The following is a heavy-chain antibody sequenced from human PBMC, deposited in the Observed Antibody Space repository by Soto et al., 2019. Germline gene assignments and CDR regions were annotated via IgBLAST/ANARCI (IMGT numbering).Heavy chain of an antibody. J-gene: IGHJ4*02. Sequence: PGESLKISCKGSGYSFTSYWIGWVRQMPGKGLEWMGIIYPGDSDTRYSPSFQGQVTISADKSISTAYLQWSSLKASDTAMYYCARHRRIAVAGSPFDYWGQGTLVTVSS. D-gene: IGHD6-19*01. CDR2: IYPGDSDT. CDR3: ARHRRIAVAGSPFDY. V-gene: IGHV5-51*01. CDR1: GYSFTSYW.